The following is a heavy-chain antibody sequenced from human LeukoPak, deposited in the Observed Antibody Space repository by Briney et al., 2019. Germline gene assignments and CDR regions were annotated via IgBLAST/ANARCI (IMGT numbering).Heavy chain of an antibody. J-gene: IGHJ4*02. CDR3: AEYGDYGY. CDR2: INHSGST. CDR1: GGSISSSNW. D-gene: IGHD4-17*01. V-gene: IGHV4-4*02. Sequence: PSETLSLTCAVSGGSISSSNWWSWVRQPPGKGLEWIGEINHSGSTNYNPSLKSRVTVSVDTSKNQFSLKLSSVTAADTAVYYCAEYGDYGYWGQGTLVTVSS.